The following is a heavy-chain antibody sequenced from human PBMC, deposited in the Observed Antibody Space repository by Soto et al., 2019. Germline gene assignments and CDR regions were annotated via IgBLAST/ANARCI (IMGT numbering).Heavy chain of an antibody. V-gene: IGHV3-33*01. CDR2: IWYDGSNK. Sequence: QVQLVESGGGVVQPGRSLRLSCAASGFTFSSYGMHWVRQAPGKGLEWVAVIWYDGSNKYYADSVKGRFTISRDNSKNXXYLQMNSLRAEDTAVYYCARDYYDSSGLLNYGMDVWGQGTTVTVSS. D-gene: IGHD3-22*01. CDR1: GFTFSSYG. CDR3: ARDYYDSSGLLNYGMDV. J-gene: IGHJ6*02.